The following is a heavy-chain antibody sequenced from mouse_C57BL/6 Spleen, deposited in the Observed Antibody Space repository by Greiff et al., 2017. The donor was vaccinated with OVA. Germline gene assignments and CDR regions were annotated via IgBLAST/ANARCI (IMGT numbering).Heavy chain of an antibody. D-gene: IGHD1-1*01. Sequence: VQLKESGAELVRPGASVKLSCTASGFNIKDYYMHWVKQRPEQGLEWIGRIDPEDGDNEYAPKFQGKATMTADPSSNTAYLQLSSLTSEDTAVYYCTKGYGSSFAYWGQGTLVTVSA. CDR3: TKGYGSSFAY. V-gene: IGHV14-1*01. CDR1: GFNIKDYY. CDR2: IDPEDGDN. J-gene: IGHJ3*01.